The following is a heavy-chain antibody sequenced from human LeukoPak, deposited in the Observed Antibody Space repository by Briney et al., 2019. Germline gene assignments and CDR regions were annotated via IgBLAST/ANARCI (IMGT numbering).Heavy chain of an antibody. J-gene: IGHJ4*03. CDR1: GGSISSGSYY. Sequence: SETLSLTCTVSGGSISSGSYYWSWIRQPAGKGLEWIGRIYTSGSTNYNPSLKSRVTISVDTPKSQFSLKVSSLTAADTAVYYCARGPTISETGYFDYWGQGTLVTVSS. CDR3: ARGPTISETGYFDY. CDR2: IYTSGST. V-gene: IGHV4-61*02. D-gene: IGHD1-1*01.